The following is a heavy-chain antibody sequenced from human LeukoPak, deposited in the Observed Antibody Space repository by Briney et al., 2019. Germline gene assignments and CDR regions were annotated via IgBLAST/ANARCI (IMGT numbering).Heavy chain of an antibody. CDR3: ARDAGRYFDWLGY. D-gene: IGHD3-9*01. J-gene: IGHJ4*02. Sequence: PGGSLRLSCAASGFTFSSYAMHWVRQAPGKGLEWVAVISYDGSIKYYADSVKGRFTISTDISKSTLYLQMNSLRAEDTAVYYCARDAGRYFDWLGYWGQGTLVTVSS. V-gene: IGHV3-30-3*01. CDR2: ISYDGSIK. CDR1: GFTFSSYA.